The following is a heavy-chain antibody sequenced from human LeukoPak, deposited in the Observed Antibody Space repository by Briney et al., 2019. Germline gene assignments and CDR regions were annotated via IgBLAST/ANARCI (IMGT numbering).Heavy chain of an antibody. D-gene: IGHD1-26*01. J-gene: IGHJ3*02. V-gene: IGHV4-34*01. CDR3: ARDRVGGATAAFDI. CDR2: INHSGST. CDR1: GGSFSGYY. Sequence: SETLSLTCAVYGGSFSGYYWSWIRQPPGKGLEWIGEINHSGSTNYNPSLKSRVTISVDTSKNQFSLKLNSVTAADTAVYYCARDRVGGATAAFDIWGQGTMVTASS.